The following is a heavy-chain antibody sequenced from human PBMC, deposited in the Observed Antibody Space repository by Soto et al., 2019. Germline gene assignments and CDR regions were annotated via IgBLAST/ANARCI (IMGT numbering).Heavy chain of an antibody. D-gene: IGHD1-7*01. CDR2: INPKSGDT. J-gene: IGHJ4*02. CDR1: GYTFTHYC. V-gene: IGHV1-2*02. CDR3: ARVPGHKNSRGDF. Sequence: QVRLMQSGPEVRRPGASVTVSCKASGYTFTHYCIHWVRRAPGQGLEWMGYINPKSGDTHYSQTFRGRVSMTRDTSTDTANMGLSSLTSDDTAVYFCARVPGHKNSRGDFWGQGTPITVSS.